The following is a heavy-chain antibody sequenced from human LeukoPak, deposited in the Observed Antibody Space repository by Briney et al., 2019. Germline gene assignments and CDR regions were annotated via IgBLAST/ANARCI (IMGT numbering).Heavy chain of an antibody. CDR1: GGSISSYY. V-gene: IGHV4-4*07. CDR3: ARVETLGVYGGNYLWLNY. J-gene: IGHJ4*02. D-gene: IGHD4/OR15-4a*01. Sequence: SETLSLTCTVSGGSISSYYWSWIRQPAGKGLEWIGRIYTSGSTNYNPSLKSRVTMSVDTSKNQFSLKLSSVTAADTAVYYCARVETLGVYGGNYLWLNYWGQGTLVTVSS. CDR2: IYTSGST.